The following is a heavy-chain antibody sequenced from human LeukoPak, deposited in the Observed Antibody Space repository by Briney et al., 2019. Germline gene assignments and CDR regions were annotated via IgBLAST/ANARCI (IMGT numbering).Heavy chain of an antibody. CDR2: ISYDGSNK. V-gene: IGHV3-30*03. Sequence: PGGSLRLSCAASGFTFSSYGMHWVRQAPGKGLEWVAVISYDGSNKYYADSVKGRFTISRDNSKNTLYLQMNSLRAEDTAVYYCARDTSSSGEFDYWGQGTLVTVSS. CDR1: GFTFSSYG. J-gene: IGHJ4*02. CDR3: ARDTSSSGEFDY. D-gene: IGHD6-6*01.